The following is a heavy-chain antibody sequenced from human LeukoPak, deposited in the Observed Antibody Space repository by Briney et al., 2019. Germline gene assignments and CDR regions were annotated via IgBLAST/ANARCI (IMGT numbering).Heavy chain of an antibody. V-gene: IGHV3-7*01. CDR2: IKQDGSEK. CDR3: ARADYDSSGYYFQTYFDY. D-gene: IGHD3-22*01. Sequence: PGGSLRLSCAASGFTFSSYWMSWVRQAPGKGLEWVANIKQDGSEKYYVDSMKGRFTISRDNAKNSLYLQINSLTAEDTAVYYCARADYDSSGYYFQTYFDYWGQGTLVTVSS. J-gene: IGHJ4*02. CDR1: GFTFSSYW.